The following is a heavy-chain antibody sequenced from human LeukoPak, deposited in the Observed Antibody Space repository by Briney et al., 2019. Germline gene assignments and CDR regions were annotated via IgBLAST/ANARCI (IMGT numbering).Heavy chain of an antibody. D-gene: IGHD3-10*01. V-gene: IGHV3-33*01. CDR1: GSTFSSYG. Sequence: PGGSLRLSCAASGSTFSSYGMHWVRQAPGKGLEWVAVIWYDGSNKYYADSVKGRFTISRDNSKNTLYLQMNSLRAEDTAVYYCASSEFDAFDIWGQGTMVTVSS. CDR3: ASSEFDAFDI. J-gene: IGHJ3*02. CDR2: IWYDGSNK.